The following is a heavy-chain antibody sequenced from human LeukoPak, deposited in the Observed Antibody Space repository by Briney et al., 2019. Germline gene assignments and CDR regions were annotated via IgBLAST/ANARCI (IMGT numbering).Heavy chain of an antibody. CDR2: IIPIFGTA. V-gene: IGHV1-69*01. J-gene: IGHJ6*02. Sequence: GSSVKVSCKASGGTFSSYAISWVRQAPGQGLEWMGGIIPIFGTANYAQKFQGRVTITADESTSTAYMELSSLRSEDTAVYNCASGIYGDYYYGMDVWGQGTTVTVSS. CDR1: GGTFSSYA. D-gene: IGHD4-17*01. CDR3: ASGIYGDYYYGMDV.